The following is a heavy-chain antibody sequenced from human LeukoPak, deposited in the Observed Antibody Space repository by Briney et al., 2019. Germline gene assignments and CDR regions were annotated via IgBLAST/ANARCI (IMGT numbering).Heavy chain of an antibody. J-gene: IGHJ6*02. CDR1: GGSICSGGYY. V-gene: IGHV4-31*03. CDR2: IYYSGST. CDR3: ARDVVVVPAAIHYGMDV. Sequence: PSQTLSLTCTVSGGSICSGGYYWSWIRQHPGKGLEWIGYIYYSGSTYYNPSLKSRVTISVDTSKNQFSLNLSSVTAADTAVYYCARDVVVVPAAIHYGMDVWGQGTTVTVSS. D-gene: IGHD2-2*01.